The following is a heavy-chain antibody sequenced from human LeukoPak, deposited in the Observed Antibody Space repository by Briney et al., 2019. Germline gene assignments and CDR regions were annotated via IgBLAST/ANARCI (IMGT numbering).Heavy chain of an antibody. CDR2: IKSKIDGGTT. CDR3: TTGHWNDGLQAY. V-gene: IGHV3-15*07. D-gene: IGHD1-1*01. J-gene: IGHJ4*02. CDR1: GVTFSNAC. Sequence: GGSLRLSCAASGVTFSNACMNWVRQAPGKGLEWVGRIKSKIDGGTTDYAAPVKGRFTISRDDSKNTLYLQMNSLKTEDTAVYYCTTGHWNDGLQAYRGQGTLVTVSS.